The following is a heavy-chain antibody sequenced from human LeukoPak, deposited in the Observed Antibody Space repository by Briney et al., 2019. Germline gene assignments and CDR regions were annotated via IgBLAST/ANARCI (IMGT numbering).Heavy chain of an antibody. CDR1: GGSFSGYY. CDR3: ARGSLYDFWSGYYLGYYYMDV. J-gene: IGHJ6*03. D-gene: IGHD3-3*01. V-gene: IGHV4-34*01. CDR2: INHSGST. Sequence: SETLSLTCAVYGGSFSGYYWSWIRQPPGKGLERIGEINHSGSTNYNPSLKSRVTISVDTSKNQFPLKLSSVTAADTAVYYCARGSLYDFWSGYYLGYYYMDVWGKGTTVTVSS.